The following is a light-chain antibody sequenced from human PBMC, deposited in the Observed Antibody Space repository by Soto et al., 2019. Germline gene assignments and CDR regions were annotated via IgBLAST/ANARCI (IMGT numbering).Light chain of an antibody. V-gene: IGLV2-14*01. J-gene: IGLJ1*01. CDR2: DVS. CDR3: SSYTSSSTLPYV. Sequence: QSALTQPASVSGSPGQSITISCTGTSSDVGGYNYVSWYQQHPGKAPKLMIYDVSNRPSGVSNRFSGSKSGNTASLTISGLQVEDGAVYYCSSYTSSSTLPYVFGTGTKVTVL. CDR1: SSDVGGYNY.